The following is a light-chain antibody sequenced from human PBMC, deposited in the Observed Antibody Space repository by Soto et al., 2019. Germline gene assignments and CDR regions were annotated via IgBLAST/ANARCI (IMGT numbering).Light chain of an antibody. Sequence: QSVLTQPPSASGTPGQRVTIFCSGSRSNIGGNAVTWYQQVPGTAPKLLIYANDQRPSGISDRFSGSKSSTSASLAISGLQSEDEADYYCAVWDDNLRGLFGGGTKLTVL. CDR2: AND. CDR3: AVWDDNLRGL. CDR1: RSNIGGNA. J-gene: IGLJ2*01. V-gene: IGLV1-44*01.